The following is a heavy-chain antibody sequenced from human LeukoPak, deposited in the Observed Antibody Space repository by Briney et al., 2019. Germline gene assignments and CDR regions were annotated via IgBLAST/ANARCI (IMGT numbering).Heavy chain of an antibody. D-gene: IGHD3-22*01. CDR3: ARFMIVANY. J-gene: IGHJ4*02. CDR1: GGSFSGYY. Sequence: PSETLSLTCAVYGGSFSGYYWSWIRQPPGKGLEWIGEINHSGSTNYNPSLKSRVTISVDTSKNQFSLKLSSVTAADTAVYYCARFMIVANYWGQGTLVTVSS. V-gene: IGHV4-34*01. CDR2: INHSGST.